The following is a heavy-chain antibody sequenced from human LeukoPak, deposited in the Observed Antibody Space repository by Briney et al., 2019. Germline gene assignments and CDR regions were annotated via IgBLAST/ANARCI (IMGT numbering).Heavy chain of an antibody. J-gene: IGHJ4*02. Sequence: PSETLSLTCAVYGGSFSGYYWSWIRQPPGEGLEWIGEINHSGSTNYNPSLKSRVTISVDTSKNQFSLKLSSVTAADTAVYYCAARDYDILTGHGGKYYFDYWGQGTLVTVSS. CDR1: GGSFSGYY. D-gene: IGHD3-9*01. CDR3: AARDYDILTGHGGKYYFDY. CDR2: INHSGST. V-gene: IGHV4-34*01.